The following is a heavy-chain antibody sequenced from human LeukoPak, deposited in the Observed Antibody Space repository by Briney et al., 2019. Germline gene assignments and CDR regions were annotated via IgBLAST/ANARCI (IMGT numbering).Heavy chain of an antibody. J-gene: IGHJ4*02. CDR1: GYTFTSYG. CDR2: ISAYNGNI. D-gene: IGHD2-15*01. CDR3: TITTHCTGGTCYSYDH. V-gene: IGHV1-18*01. Sequence: ASVKVSCKTSGYTFTSYGITWVRQAPGKGLEWMGWISAYNGNIDYAQNLQGRVTMTTDTSTSTAYMELRSLRSDDTAVYYCTITTHCTGGTCYSYDHWGQGTMVAVSS.